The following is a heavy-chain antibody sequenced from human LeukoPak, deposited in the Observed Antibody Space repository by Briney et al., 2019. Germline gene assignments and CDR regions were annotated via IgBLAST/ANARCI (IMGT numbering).Heavy chain of an antibody. V-gene: IGHV1-69*05. CDR2: IIPIFGTA. J-gene: IGHJ5*02. CDR1: GGTFSSYA. Sequence: GSSVKVSCKASGGTFSSYAISWVRQAPGQGLEWMGWIIPIFGTANYAQKFQGRVTITTNESTSTAYMELSSLRSEDTAVYYCARRYCSSTSCPNWFDPWGQGTLVTVSS. D-gene: IGHD2-2*01. CDR3: ARRYCSSTSCPNWFDP.